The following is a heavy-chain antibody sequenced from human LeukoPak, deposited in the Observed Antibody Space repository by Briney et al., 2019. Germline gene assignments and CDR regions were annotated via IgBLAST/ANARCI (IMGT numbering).Heavy chain of an antibody. J-gene: IGHJ4*02. D-gene: IGHD6-13*01. CDR1: GGSISSYY. V-gene: IGHV4-59*01. CDR3: ARGVYIAAAQYGY. Sequence: PSETLSLTCTVSGGSISSYYWSWIRQPPGKGLEWIGYIYYSGSTNYNPSLKGRVTISVDTSKNQFSLKLSSVTAADTAVYYCARGVYIAAAQYGYWGQGTLVTVSS. CDR2: IYYSGST.